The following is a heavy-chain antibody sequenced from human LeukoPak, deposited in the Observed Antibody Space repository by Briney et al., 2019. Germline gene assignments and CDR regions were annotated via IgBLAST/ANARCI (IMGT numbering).Heavy chain of an antibody. Sequence: GASVKVSCKTSGYTFTGYYMHWVRQAPGQGLEWMGWIYPNSGGTKYAQKFQGRVTMTRDTSISTAYMELSRVRSDDTAVYYCARALFSYDSSAYNAFDIWGQGTMVTVSS. CDR1: GYTFTGYY. V-gene: IGHV1-2*02. J-gene: IGHJ3*02. CDR2: IYPNSGGT. D-gene: IGHD3-22*01. CDR3: ARALFSYDSSAYNAFDI.